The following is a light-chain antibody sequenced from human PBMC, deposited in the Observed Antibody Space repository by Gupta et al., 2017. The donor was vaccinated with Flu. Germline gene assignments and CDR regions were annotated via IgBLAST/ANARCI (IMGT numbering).Light chain of an antibody. Sequence: DIQMTSSQFPLSASVGDRVTITCRASQGISRWLAWYQQKPGKAPNLLIYAASTLKSGVPSRFSGGGSGTYFTLTISSLQPEDFATYYCQHTHSFPITFGQGTRLEIQ. CDR2: AAS. J-gene: IGKJ5*01. CDR3: QHTHSFPIT. CDR1: QGISRW. V-gene: IGKV1-12*01.